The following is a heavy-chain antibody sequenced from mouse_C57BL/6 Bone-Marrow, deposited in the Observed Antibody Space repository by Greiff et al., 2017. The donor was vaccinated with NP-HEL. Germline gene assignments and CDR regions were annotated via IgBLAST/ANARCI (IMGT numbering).Heavy chain of an antibody. Sequence: VKLQQPGAELVMPGASVKLSCKASGYTFTSYWMHWVKQRPGQGLEWIGEIDPSDSYTNYNQKFKGKSTLTVDKSSSTAYMQLSSLTSEDSAVYYCARELTTVGWYFDVWGTGTTVTVSS. CDR1: GYTFTSYW. V-gene: IGHV1-69*01. CDR3: ARELTTVGWYFDV. D-gene: IGHD1-1*01. J-gene: IGHJ1*03. CDR2: IDPSDSYT.